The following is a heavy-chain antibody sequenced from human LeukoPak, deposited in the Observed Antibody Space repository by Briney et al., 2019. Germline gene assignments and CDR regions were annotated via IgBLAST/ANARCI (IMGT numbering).Heavy chain of an antibody. V-gene: IGHV3-30*02. CDR2: IRYDGSNK. D-gene: IGHD4-11*01. Sequence: GGSLRLSCAASGFTFSSYGMHWVRQAPGKGLEWVAFIRYDGSNKYYADSVKGRFTISRDNSKNTLYLQMNSLRAEDTAVYYCAKSYYSNSPLDYYYYYMDVWGKGTTVTVSS. CDR3: AKSYYSNSPLDYYYYYMDV. CDR1: GFTFSSYG. J-gene: IGHJ6*03.